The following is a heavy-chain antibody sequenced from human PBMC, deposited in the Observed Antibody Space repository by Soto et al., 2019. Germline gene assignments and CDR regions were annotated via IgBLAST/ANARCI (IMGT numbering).Heavy chain of an antibody. CDR2: IMSKTDGGTT. CDR1: GFTFSKAC. V-gene: IGHV3-15*01. J-gene: IGHJ4*02. D-gene: IGHD1-26*01. Sequence: PGGSLRLSCATSGFTFSKACVGWVRQAPGKGLEWVGRIMSKTDGGTTDYAARVKGRFTISRDDSKSTLYLQMNSLKTEDTAFYYCTTDSGMSPYSFDYWGQGTLVTVSS. CDR3: TTDSGMSPYSFDY.